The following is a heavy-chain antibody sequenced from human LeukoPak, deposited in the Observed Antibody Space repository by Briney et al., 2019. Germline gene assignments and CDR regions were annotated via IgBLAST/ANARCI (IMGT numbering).Heavy chain of an antibody. CDR2: INHSGST. Sequence: SETLSLTCAVYGGSFSGYYWSWIRQPPGKGLEWIGEINHSGSTNYNPSLKSRVTISVDTSKNQFSLKLSSVTAADTAVYYCAREGEVVATNDAFDIWGQGTMVTVSS. V-gene: IGHV4-34*01. CDR3: AREGEVVATNDAFDI. D-gene: IGHD2-15*01. J-gene: IGHJ3*02. CDR1: GGSFSGYY.